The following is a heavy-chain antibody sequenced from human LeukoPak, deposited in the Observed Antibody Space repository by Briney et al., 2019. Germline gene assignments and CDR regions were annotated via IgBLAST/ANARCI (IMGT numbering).Heavy chain of an antibody. Sequence: GGSPRLSCAASGFTFDDYAMPWVRQAPGKGLEWVAVIWYDGSNKYYADSVKGRFTISRDNSKNTLYLQMNSLRAEDTAVYYCAKAAGYSSSQYYFDYWGQGTLVTVSS. CDR3: AKAAGYSSSQYYFDY. V-gene: IGHV3-33*06. J-gene: IGHJ4*02. CDR2: IWYDGSNK. D-gene: IGHD6-13*01. CDR1: GFTFDDYA.